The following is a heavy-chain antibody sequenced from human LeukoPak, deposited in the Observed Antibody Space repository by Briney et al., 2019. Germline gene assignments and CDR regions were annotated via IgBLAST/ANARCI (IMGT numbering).Heavy chain of an antibody. CDR2: INHSGST. D-gene: IGHD2-15*01. Sequence: SETLSHTCAVYGGSFSGYYWSWIRRPPGKGLEWIGEINHSGSTNYNPSLKSRVTISVDTSKNQFSLKLSSVTAADTAVYYCARDPYCSGGSCLDYWGQGTQVTVSS. CDR1: GGSFSGYY. CDR3: ARDPYCSGGSCLDY. J-gene: IGHJ4*02. V-gene: IGHV4-34*01.